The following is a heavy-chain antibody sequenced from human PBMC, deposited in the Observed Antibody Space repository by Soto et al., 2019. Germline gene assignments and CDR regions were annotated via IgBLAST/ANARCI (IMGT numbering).Heavy chain of an antibody. CDR1: GFTFSSYA. Sequence: PGGSLRLSCAASGFTFSSYAMSWVRQAPGKGLEWVSTISSGGGSTYYADSVKGRFTISRDNSENKLYLQMNSLRAEDTAVYYSARHAAGWNRPFDSWGRGTLVTVSS. D-gene: IGHD1-1*01. CDR2: ISSGGGST. CDR3: ARHAAGWNRPFDS. J-gene: IGHJ4*02. V-gene: IGHV3-23*01.